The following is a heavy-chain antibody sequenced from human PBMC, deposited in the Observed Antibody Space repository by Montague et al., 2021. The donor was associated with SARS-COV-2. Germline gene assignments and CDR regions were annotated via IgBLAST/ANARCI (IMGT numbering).Heavy chain of an antibody. Sequence: SETLSLTCTVSGGSVTSGDCNWTWIRQPPGKGLEWIGYIYNTGRTNYXPSLKSRVTISMDTSKNQFSLKVDSVSAADTAVYYCATEMPAYDVFDIWGQGTMVTVPS. CDR2: IYNTGRT. CDR3: ATEMPAYDVFDI. J-gene: IGHJ3*02. CDR1: GGSVTSGDCN. V-gene: IGHV4-61*08. D-gene: IGHD2-2*01.